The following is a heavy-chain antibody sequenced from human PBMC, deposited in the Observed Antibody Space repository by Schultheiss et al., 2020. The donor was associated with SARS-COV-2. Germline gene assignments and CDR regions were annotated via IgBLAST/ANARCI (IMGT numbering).Heavy chain of an antibody. CDR1: GGSFSGYY. Sequence: SQTLSLTCAVYGGSFSGYYWSWIRQPPGKGLEWIGEINHSGSTNYNPSLKSRVTISVDTSKNQFSLKLSSVTAADTAVYYCAGGYSYGYPFDYWGQGTLVTVSS. J-gene: IGHJ4*02. CDR3: AGGYSYGYPFDY. CDR2: INHSGST. D-gene: IGHD5-18*01. V-gene: IGHV4-34*01.